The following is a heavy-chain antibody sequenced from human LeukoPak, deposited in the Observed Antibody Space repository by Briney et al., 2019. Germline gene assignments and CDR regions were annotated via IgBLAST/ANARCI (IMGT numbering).Heavy chain of an antibody. Sequence: SETLSLTCTASGGSISSYYWSWIRQPPGKGLEWIGYIYYSGSTNYNPSLKSRVTISVDTSKNQFSLKLSSVTAADTAVYYCARGGYHGADLDYWGQGTLVTVSS. CDR2: IYYSGST. V-gene: IGHV4-59*01. J-gene: IGHJ4*02. CDR3: ARGGYHGADLDY. CDR1: GGSISSYY. D-gene: IGHD4-17*01.